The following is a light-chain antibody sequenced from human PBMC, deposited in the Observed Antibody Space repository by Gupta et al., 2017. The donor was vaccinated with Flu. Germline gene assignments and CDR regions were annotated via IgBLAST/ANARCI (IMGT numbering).Light chain of an antibody. CDR2: GAS. J-gene: IGKJ3*01. Sequence: DIQLTQSPSFLSASVGVRVTITCRASQGISSLLTWYQQKPGKAPKLLIYGASTLHSGVPSRFSGSGSGTEFTLTISSLQPEDFATYYCQQLNSYPRTFGPGTKVDVK. V-gene: IGKV1-9*01. CDR1: QGISSL. CDR3: QQLNSYPRT.